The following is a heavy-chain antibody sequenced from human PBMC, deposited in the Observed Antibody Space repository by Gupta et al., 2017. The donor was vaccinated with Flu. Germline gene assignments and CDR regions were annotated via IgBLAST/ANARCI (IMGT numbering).Heavy chain of an antibody. CDR3: ARRGTYYFDF. V-gene: IGHV4-31*03. J-gene: IGHJ4*02. Sequence: QLRESGPRLLKPSQTLSLTCSVSGGSVNVFSYFWSWIRQHPEKGLEWIGYVHSSGDTYYNPSLRSRLMMSIDTSKNEFSLEVTSVTAADTAMYYCARRGTYYFDFWGQGALGTVSS. CDR1: GGSVNVFSYF. CDR2: VHSSGDT. D-gene: IGHD1-7*01.